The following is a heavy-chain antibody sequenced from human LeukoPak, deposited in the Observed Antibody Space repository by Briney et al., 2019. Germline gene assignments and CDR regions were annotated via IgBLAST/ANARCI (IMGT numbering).Heavy chain of an antibody. Sequence: ASVKVSCKASGYTFTGYYMHWVRQAPGQGLEWMGWINPNSGGTNYAQKFQGRVTMTRDTSISTAYMELSRLRSDDTAVYYCARAFRVAYYYDSSPFWGQGILVTVSS. D-gene: IGHD3-22*01. CDR1: GYTFTGYY. CDR2: INPNSGGT. V-gene: IGHV1-2*02. J-gene: IGHJ4*02. CDR3: ARAFRVAYYYDSSPF.